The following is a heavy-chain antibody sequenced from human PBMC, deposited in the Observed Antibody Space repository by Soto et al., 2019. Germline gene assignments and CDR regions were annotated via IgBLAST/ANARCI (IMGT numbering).Heavy chain of an antibody. CDR3: ARQEYCSSTACYTVDS. Sequence: GESLKISCKGSGYSFTSYWIGWVRPMPGKGLEWMGIIYLGDSNTRYSPSFQGQVTISADKSISTAYLEWSSLKASDTAIYYCARQEYCSSTACYTVDSWGQGTLVTVSS. J-gene: IGHJ4*02. CDR1: GYSFTSYW. D-gene: IGHD2-2*02. CDR2: IYLGDSNT. V-gene: IGHV5-51*01.